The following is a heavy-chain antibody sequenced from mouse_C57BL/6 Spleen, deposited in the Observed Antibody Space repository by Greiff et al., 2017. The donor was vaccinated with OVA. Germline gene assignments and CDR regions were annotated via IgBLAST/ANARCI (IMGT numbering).Heavy chain of an antibody. D-gene: IGHD1-1*01. Sequence: LQESGPELVKPGASVKISCKASGYAFSSSWMNWVKQRPGKGLEWIGRIYPGDGDTNYNGKFKGKATLTADKSSSTAYMQLSSLTSEDSAVYFCARSHYYGSSYYFDYWGQGTTLTVSS. CDR2: IYPGDGDT. V-gene: IGHV1-82*01. CDR3: ARSHYYGSSYYFDY. CDR1: GYAFSSSW. J-gene: IGHJ2*01.